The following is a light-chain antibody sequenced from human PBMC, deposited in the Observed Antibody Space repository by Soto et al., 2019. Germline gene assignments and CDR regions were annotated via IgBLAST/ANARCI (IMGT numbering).Light chain of an antibody. CDR3: ASWDASVSGWV. J-gene: IGLJ3*02. Sequence: QSVLSQPPSASGTPGQRVTISCSGSSPNIGSKYVYWYQQLPGTAPKLLIYRNNERPSGVPDRFSGSKSGTSASLAIGDLRSEDEDDYYCASWDASVSGWVFGGGTKLTVL. V-gene: IGLV1-47*01. CDR1: SPNIGSKY. CDR2: RNN.